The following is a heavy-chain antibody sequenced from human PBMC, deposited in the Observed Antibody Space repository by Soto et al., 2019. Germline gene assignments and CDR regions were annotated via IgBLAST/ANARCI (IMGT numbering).Heavy chain of an antibody. J-gene: IGHJ6*02. CDR3: AKRRGDHSNYSWGIDV. CDR2: ISYDGSHK. V-gene: IGHV3-30*18. D-gene: IGHD4-4*01. CDR1: GFTFNNYG. Sequence: QVQLVESGEGVVQPGRSLRLSCAASGFTFNNYGMHWVRQAPGKGLVWVTVISYDGSHKYYADSVKGRFTISRDNSKNTLYLQMNSLRDEDTAVYYCAKRRGDHSNYSWGIDVWGQGTTVTVSS.